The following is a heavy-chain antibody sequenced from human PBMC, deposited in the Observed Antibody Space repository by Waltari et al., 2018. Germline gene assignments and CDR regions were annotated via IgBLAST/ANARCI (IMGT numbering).Heavy chain of an antibody. D-gene: IGHD6-19*01. V-gene: IGHV1-46*01. CDR3: ARDAIRGIAVAGHLFDY. CDR2: INPSGGRT. Sequence: QVQLVQSGAEVKKPGASVKVSCKASGYTFTSYYMHWVRQAPGQGLEWMGIINPSGGRTSYAQKFQGRVTRTRDTSTSTVYMELSSLRSEDTAVYYCARDAIRGIAVAGHLFDYWGQGTLVTVSS. J-gene: IGHJ4*02. CDR1: GYTFTSYY.